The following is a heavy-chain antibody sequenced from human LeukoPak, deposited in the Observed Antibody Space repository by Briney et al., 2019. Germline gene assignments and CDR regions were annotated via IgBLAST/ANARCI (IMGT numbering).Heavy chain of an antibody. D-gene: IGHD3-16*01. V-gene: IGHV4-59*08. CDR1: GGSISSYY. CDR3: ARQPHPRGSFDY. Sequence: PSETLSLTCTVSGGSISSYYWTWIRQPPGQGLEWIGYIYYTGSTNFKPSLKSRVTISVDTSKNQFSLKLSSVTAADTAVYYCARQPHPRGSFDYWGQGTLVTVFS. CDR2: IYYTGST. J-gene: IGHJ4*02.